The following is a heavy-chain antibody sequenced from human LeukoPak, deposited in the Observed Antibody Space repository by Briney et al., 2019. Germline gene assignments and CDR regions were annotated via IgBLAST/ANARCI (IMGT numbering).Heavy chain of an antibody. D-gene: IGHD4-23*01. Sequence: GGSLRLSCAASGFSFRNYGMHWVRQAPGKGLEWGAVIWYDGSKKYYADSVKGRFTISRDNPKNTLYLQMISLRADDTAVYYCARRDGDNDRGFDYWGQGTLVTVSS. V-gene: IGHV3-33*01. J-gene: IGHJ4*02. CDR1: GFSFRNYG. CDR3: ARRDGDNDRGFDY. CDR2: IWYDGSKK.